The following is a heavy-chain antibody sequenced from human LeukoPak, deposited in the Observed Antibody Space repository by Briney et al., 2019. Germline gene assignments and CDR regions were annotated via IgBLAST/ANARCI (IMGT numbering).Heavy chain of an antibody. Sequence: PSETLSLTCTVSGGSISSYYWSWIRQPPGKGLEWIGYMYYSGSTNYNPSLKSRVTISVDTSKNQFSLKLSSVTAADTAVYYCARQRGSGYPYYYYGMDVWGQGTTVTVSS. D-gene: IGHD3-10*01. J-gene: IGHJ6*02. CDR2: MYYSGST. CDR3: ARQRGSGYPYYYYGMDV. CDR1: GGSISSYY. V-gene: IGHV4-59*08.